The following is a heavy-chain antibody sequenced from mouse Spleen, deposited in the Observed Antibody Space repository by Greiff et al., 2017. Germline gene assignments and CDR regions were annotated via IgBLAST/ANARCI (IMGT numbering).Heavy chain of an antibody. CDR2: ISSGGGNT. Sequence: EVKLVESGGGLVKLGGSLKLSCAASGFTFSSYAMSWVRQTPEKRLEWVATISSGGGNTYYPDSVKGRFTISRDNAKNTLYLQMSSLKSEDTAMYYCARQGGYYFDYWGQGTTLTVSS. CDR1: GFTFSSYA. J-gene: IGHJ2*01. CDR3: ARQGGYYFDY. V-gene: IGHV5-9*04.